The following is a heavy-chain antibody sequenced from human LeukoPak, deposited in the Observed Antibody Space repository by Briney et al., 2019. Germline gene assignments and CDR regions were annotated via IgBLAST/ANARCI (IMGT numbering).Heavy chain of an antibody. J-gene: IGHJ6*03. Sequence: KPGGPLRLSCAASGFTFSDYYMSWIRQAPGKGLEGVSYISSSGSTIYYADSVKGRFTISRDNAKNSLYLQMNSLRAEDTAVYYCAKGGGYEAQYYYYYLDVWGKGTTVTISS. CDR2: ISSSGSTI. CDR3: AKGGGYEAQYYYYYLDV. V-gene: IGHV3-11*04. D-gene: IGHD5-12*01. CDR1: GFTFSDYY.